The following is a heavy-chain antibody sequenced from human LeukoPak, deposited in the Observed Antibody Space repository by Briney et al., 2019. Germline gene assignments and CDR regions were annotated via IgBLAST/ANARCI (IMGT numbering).Heavy chain of an antibody. D-gene: IGHD3-10*01. CDR3: ASSTYYYGSLRLPYFYYMDV. CDR2: IYPGDSDT. Sequence: GESLKISCNGSGYSFTSYWIGWVRQMPGKGLEWMGIIYPGDSDTRYSPSFQGQVTISADKSISTAYLQWSSLKASDTAMYYCASSTYYYGSLRLPYFYYMDVWGKGTTVTVSS. CDR1: GYSFTSYW. V-gene: IGHV5-51*01. J-gene: IGHJ6*03.